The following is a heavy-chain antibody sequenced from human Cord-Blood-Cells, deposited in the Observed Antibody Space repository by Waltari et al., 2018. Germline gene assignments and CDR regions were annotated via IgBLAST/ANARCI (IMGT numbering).Heavy chain of an antibody. CDR1: GGSISSHY. Sequence: QVQLQESGPGLVKPSETLSLTCTVSGGSISSHYWSWIRQPPGKGLEWIGYIYYSGSTNANPSLKSRVTISVDTSKNQFSLKLSSVTAADTAVYYCARDSRYSRKGSYGMDVWGQGTTVTVSS. CDR2: IYYSGST. J-gene: IGHJ6*02. CDR3: ARDSRYSRKGSYGMDV. D-gene: IGHD1-1*01. V-gene: IGHV4-59*11.